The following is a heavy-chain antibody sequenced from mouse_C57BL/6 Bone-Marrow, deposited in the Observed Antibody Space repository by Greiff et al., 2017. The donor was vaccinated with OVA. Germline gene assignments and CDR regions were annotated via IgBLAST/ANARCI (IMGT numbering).Heavy chain of an antibody. D-gene: IGHD1-1*01. CDR1: GYTFTSYG. V-gene: IGHV1-81*01. J-gene: IGHJ4*01. CDR2: IYPRSGNT. Sequence: VNVVESGAELARPGASVKLSCKASGYTFTSYGISWVKQRTGQGLEWIGEIYPRSGNTYYNEKFKGKATLTADKSSSTAYMELRSLTSEDSAVYFCARDRYYGRNAMDYWGQGTSVTVSS. CDR3: ARDRYYGRNAMDY.